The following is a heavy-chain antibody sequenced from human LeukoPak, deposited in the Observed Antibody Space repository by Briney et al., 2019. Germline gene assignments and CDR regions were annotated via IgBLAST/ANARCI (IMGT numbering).Heavy chain of an antibody. CDR1: GYSISSGYY. D-gene: IGHD1-26*01. V-gene: IGHV4-38-2*01. Sequence: SETLSLTCAVSGYSISSGYYWGWIRQPPGKGLEWIGSIYHSGSTYYNPSLKSRVTISVDTSKNQFSLKLSSVTAADTAVYYCARDPVGATTNPLDYWGQGTLVTVSS. J-gene: IGHJ4*02. CDR3: ARDPVGATTNPLDY. CDR2: IYHSGST.